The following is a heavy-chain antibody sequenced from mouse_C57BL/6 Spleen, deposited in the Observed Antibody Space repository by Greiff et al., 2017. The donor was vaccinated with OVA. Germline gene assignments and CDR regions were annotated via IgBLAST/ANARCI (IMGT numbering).Heavy chain of an antibody. Sequence: QVQLQQPGAELVKPGASVKLSCKASGYTFTSYWMHWVKQRPGQGLEWIGMIHPNSGSTNYNEKFKSKATLTVDKSSSTAYMQLSSLTSEDSAVYYCARDGYYGSQGYWGQGTTLTVSS. J-gene: IGHJ2*01. CDR1: GYTFTSYW. V-gene: IGHV1-64*01. D-gene: IGHD1-1*01. CDR2: IHPNSGST. CDR3: ARDGYYGSQGY.